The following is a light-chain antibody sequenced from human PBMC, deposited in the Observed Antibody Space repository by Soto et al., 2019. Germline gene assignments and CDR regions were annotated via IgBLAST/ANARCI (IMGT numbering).Light chain of an antibody. Sequence: EIVLTQSPATLSLSPGERATLSCRASQSVNNFLAWYRQKPGQAPRLIIYDASNRATGIPDRFSGSGSGTDFTLTISRLEPEDFAVYYCQQYGSSPPRTFGGGTKVEIK. CDR1: QSVNNF. J-gene: IGKJ4*01. CDR3: QQYGSSPPRT. CDR2: DAS. V-gene: IGKV3-20*01.